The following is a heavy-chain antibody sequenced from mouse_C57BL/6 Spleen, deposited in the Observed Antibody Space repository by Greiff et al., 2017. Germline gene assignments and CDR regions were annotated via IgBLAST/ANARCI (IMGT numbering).Heavy chain of an antibody. CDR3: TRADYGSSYGYFDV. Sequence: QVQLQQPGAELVRPGASVTLSCKASGYTFTDYEMHWVKQTPVHGLEWIGAIDPETGGTAYNQKFKGKAILTADKSSSTAYMELRSLTSEDSAVYDCTRADYGSSYGYFDVWGTGTTVTVSS. CDR2: IDPETGGT. V-gene: IGHV1-15*01. J-gene: IGHJ1*03. D-gene: IGHD1-1*01. CDR1: GYTFTDYE.